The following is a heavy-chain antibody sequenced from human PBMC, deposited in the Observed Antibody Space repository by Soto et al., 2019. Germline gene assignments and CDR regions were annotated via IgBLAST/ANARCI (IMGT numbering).Heavy chain of an antibody. V-gene: IGHV5-51*01. Sequence: PGESLKISCKGSGYSFTSYWIGWVRQMPGKGLERMGIIYPGDSDTRYSPSFQGQVTLSADKSITTTYLQWSSLKASDTAIYYCARLFDTSGWYDYWGQGTLVTVSS. CDR1: GYSFTSYW. CDR3: ARLFDTSGWYDY. J-gene: IGHJ4*02. D-gene: IGHD6-19*01. CDR2: IYPGDSDT.